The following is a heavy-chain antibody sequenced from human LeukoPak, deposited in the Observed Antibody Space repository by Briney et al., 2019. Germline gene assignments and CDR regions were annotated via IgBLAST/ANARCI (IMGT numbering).Heavy chain of an antibody. D-gene: IGHD3-22*01. CDR3: VTYYDSSGYLKRRVYFDY. CDR2: ISGSGGRT. J-gene: IGHJ4*02. V-gene: IGHV3-23*01. CDR1: GFTFSSYG. Sequence: GGSLRLSCAASGFTFSSYGMSWVRQAPGKGLEWVSAISGSGGRTYYADSAKGRFTSSRDNSKNPLYLQMNSLRAEDTAVYYCVTYYDSSGYLKRRVYFDYWGQGTLVTVSS.